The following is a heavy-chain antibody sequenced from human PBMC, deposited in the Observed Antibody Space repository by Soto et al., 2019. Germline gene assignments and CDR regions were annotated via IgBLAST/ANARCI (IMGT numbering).Heavy chain of an antibody. Sequence: EVQLVESGGGLAQPGGSLKLSCAASGYTFSDSAMHWVRQASGKGLEWVGRIRSKANSYATVYAASVKGRFTISRDDSKNTAYLQMNSLKTEDTAVYYCARLWSEREPNFDYWGQGTLVSVSS. V-gene: IGHV3-73*02. J-gene: IGHJ4*02. CDR3: ARLWSEREPNFDY. CDR1: GYTFSDSA. CDR2: IRSKANSYAT. D-gene: IGHD1-26*01.